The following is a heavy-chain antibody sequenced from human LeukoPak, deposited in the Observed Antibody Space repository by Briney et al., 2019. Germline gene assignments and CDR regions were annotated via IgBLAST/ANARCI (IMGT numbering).Heavy chain of an antibody. V-gene: IGHV1-69*13. CDR1: GGTFSSYA. Sequence: ASVKVSCKASGGTFSSYAISWVRQAPGQGLEWMGGIIPICGTANYAQKFQGRVTITADESTSTGYMELSSLRSEDTTVYYCARFGGTVTEKHFDYWGQGTLVTVSS. D-gene: IGHD4-17*01. CDR2: IIPICGTA. CDR3: ARFGGTVTEKHFDY. J-gene: IGHJ4*02.